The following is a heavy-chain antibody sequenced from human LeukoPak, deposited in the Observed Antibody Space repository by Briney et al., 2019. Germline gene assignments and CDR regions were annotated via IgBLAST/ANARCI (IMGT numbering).Heavy chain of an antibody. J-gene: IGHJ5*02. CDR3: ARGSKAPAMYYDFWSGYYSEWFDP. CDR1: GGSISSGSYY. D-gene: IGHD3-3*01. Sequence: TSETLSLTCTVSGGSISSGSYYWSWIRQPAGKGLEWIGRIYTSGSTNYNPSLKSRVTTSVDTSKNQFSLKLSSVTAADTAVYYCARGSKAPAMYYDFWSGYYSEWFDPWGQGTLVTVSS. V-gene: IGHV4-61*02. CDR2: IYTSGST.